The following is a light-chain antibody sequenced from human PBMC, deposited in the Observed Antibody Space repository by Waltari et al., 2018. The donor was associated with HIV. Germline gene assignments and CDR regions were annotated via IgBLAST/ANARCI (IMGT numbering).Light chain of an antibody. Sequence: QSALTQPASVSGSPGQSITISCTGTSSDVGGYNYVSWYQQHPGKARKRMIYEVSNRPSGGSNRFSGSKSGNTASLTISGLQAEDEADYYCSSYTSSSTWVFGGGTKLTVL. V-gene: IGLV2-14*01. CDR3: SSYTSSSTWV. CDR1: SSDVGGYNY. CDR2: EVS. J-gene: IGLJ3*02.